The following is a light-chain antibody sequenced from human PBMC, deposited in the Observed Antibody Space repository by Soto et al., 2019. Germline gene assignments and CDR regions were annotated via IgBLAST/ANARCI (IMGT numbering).Light chain of an antibody. CDR2: DAS. J-gene: IGKJ4*01. CDR1: QGISSY. Sequence: IQLTQSPSSLSASVGDRVTLTCRASQGISSYLGWYQQKPGKAPNLLIYDASTLHSGVPSRFSGGGSGTDFTLTIISLQPEDFATYYCQQVNVYPSTFGGGTKVDIK. CDR3: QQVNVYPST. V-gene: IGKV1-9*01.